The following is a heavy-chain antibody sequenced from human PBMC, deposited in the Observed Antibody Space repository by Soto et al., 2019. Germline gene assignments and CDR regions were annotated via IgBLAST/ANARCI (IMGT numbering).Heavy chain of an antibody. CDR2: IKSDAYGGAI. D-gene: IGHD1-1*01. CDR1: GFTFSNAW. CDR3: TTTKGRLEPPTNDF. V-gene: IGHV3-15*01. Sequence: EVQLVESGGGLVKPGGSLRLSCAGSGFTFSNAWMSWVRRAPGKGLEWVGRIKSDAYGGAIDYAAPVKGRFTISRDDSKNTLFLXXNXXXXXXXXXYXCTTTKGRLEPPTNDFWGQGTPVIVSS. J-gene: IGHJ4*02.